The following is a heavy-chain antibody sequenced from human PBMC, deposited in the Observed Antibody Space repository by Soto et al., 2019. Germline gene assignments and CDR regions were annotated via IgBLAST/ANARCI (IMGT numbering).Heavy chain of an antibody. D-gene: IGHD3-3*02. CDR3: ARSTVSASGGYPDC. CDR2: IYHSGST. J-gene: IGHJ4*02. V-gene: IGHV4-4*02. CDR1: GGSISSSNW. Sequence: QVQLQESGPGRVKPSGTLSLTCAVSGGSISSSNWWSWVRQTPGKGLEWIGAIYHSGSTNYNPSLKRGVTKAKDKSKNQFSLKLGAVTAAYTAVYYCARSTVSASGGYPDCWGQGTLVTLSS.